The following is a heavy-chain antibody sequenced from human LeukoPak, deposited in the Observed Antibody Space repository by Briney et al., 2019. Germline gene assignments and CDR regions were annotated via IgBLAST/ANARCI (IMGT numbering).Heavy chain of an antibody. J-gene: IGHJ4*01. CDR2: IYYSGST. Sequence: ETLSLTCTVSSGSIISYYWSWIRQPPGKGLEWIGCIYYSGSTNYNPSLNSRVTIALDTSENQFSLKLTSVTAADTAVYYCARHHYDFWSGFDYWGQGILVTVSS. CDR3: ARHHYDFWSGFDY. D-gene: IGHD3-3*01. CDR1: SGSIISYY. V-gene: IGHV4-59*08.